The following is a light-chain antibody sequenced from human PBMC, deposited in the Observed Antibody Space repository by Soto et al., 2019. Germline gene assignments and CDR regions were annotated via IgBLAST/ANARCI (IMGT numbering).Light chain of an antibody. CDR3: AAWDGSLKGYV. CDR1: SSNIGGNP. J-gene: IGLJ1*01. CDR2: TND. V-gene: IGLV1-44*01. Sequence: QSALTQPPSASGTPGQRVTISCSGSSSNIGGNPVNWYQQLPGTAPKLLIYTNDQRPSGVPDRFSGSKSGTSASLAISGLQSEDEADYYCAAWDGSLKGYVFGTGTKLTVL.